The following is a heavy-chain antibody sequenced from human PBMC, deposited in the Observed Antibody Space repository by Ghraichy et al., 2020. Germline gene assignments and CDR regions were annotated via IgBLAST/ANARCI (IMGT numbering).Heavy chain of an antibody. CDR1: GGSISSYY. J-gene: IGHJ2*01. CDR3: ARLEAYGDYRWYFDL. V-gene: IGHV4-59*08. D-gene: IGHD4-17*01. CDR2: IYYSGST. Sequence: SETLSLTCTVSGGSISSYYWSWIRQPPGKGLEWIGYIYYSGSTNYNPSLKSRVTISVDTSKNQFSLKLSSVTAADTAVYYCARLEAYGDYRWYFDLWGRGTLVTVSS.